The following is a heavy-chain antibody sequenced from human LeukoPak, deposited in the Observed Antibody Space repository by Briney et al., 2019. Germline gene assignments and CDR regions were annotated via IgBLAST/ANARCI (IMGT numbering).Heavy chain of an antibody. V-gene: IGHV3-30-3*01. CDR3: ARGKSIFGMDV. CDR2: ISYDGSNK. Sequence: GGSLRLSCAASGFTFSSYAMSWVRQAPGKGLEWVAVISYDGSNKYYADSVKGRFTISRDNSKNTLYLQMNSLRAEDTAVYYCARGKSIFGMDVWGQGTTVTVSS. D-gene: IGHD3-3*01. CDR1: GFTFSSYA. J-gene: IGHJ6*02.